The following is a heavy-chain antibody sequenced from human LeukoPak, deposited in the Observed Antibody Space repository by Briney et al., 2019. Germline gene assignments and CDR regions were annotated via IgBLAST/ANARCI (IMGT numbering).Heavy chain of an antibody. CDR1: GFTFSSYA. V-gene: IGHV3-23*01. CDR3: AIDMVQLMYYFDY. CDR2: ISGSGGST. Sequence: GGSLRLSCAASGFTFSSYAMSWVRQAPGKGLEWVSAISGSGGSTYYADSVKGRFTISRDNSKNTLYLQMNSLRAEYTAVYYCAIDMVQLMYYFDYWGQGTLVTVSS. J-gene: IGHJ4*02. D-gene: IGHD5-18*01.